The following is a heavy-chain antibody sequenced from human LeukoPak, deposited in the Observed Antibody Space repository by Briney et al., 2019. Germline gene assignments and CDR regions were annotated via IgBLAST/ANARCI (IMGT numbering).Heavy chain of an antibody. D-gene: IGHD3-22*01. J-gene: IGHJ5*02. CDR1: GGSISSYY. CDR2: IYTSGST. V-gene: IGHV4-4*09. CDR3: ASVQKYYDSSGYPPTTDWFDP. Sequence: PSETLSLTCTVSGGSISSYYWSWIRQPPGKGLEWIGYIYTSGSTNYNPSLKSRVTISVDTSKNQFSLKLSSVTAADTAVYYCASVQKYYDSSGYPPTTDWFDPWGQGTLVTVPS.